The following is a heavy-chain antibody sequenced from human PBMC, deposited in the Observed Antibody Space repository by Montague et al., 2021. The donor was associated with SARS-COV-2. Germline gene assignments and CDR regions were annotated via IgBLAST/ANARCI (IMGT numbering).Heavy chain of an antibody. V-gene: IGHV4-39*01. D-gene: IGHD6-19*01. CDR3: TRTTDDSALAATF. CDR1: GDSISRSTNH. J-gene: IGHJ4*02. Sequence: SETLSLTCSVSGDSISRSTNHWGRIRQPPGKGLEWIASIHYSGRTYHNPPLKSRVTMSVDTSKNQFSLKLSSVTAADTAVYYCTRTTDDSALAATFWGQGTLVTVSS. CDR2: IHYSGRT.